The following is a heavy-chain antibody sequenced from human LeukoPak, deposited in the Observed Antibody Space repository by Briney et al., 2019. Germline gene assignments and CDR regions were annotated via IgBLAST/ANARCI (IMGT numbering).Heavy chain of an antibody. J-gene: IGHJ5*02. CDR3: ARQPRRQYYPHEDWFDP. D-gene: IGHD3-10*01. CDR1: GGSISSSSYY. V-gene: IGHV4-39*01. Sequence: PSETLSLTCTVSGGSISSSSYYWGWIRQPPGKGLEWIGSIYYSGSTYYNPSLKSRVTISVDTSKNQFSLKLSSVTAADTAVYYCARQPRRQYYPHEDWFDPWGQGTLVTVSS. CDR2: IYYSGST.